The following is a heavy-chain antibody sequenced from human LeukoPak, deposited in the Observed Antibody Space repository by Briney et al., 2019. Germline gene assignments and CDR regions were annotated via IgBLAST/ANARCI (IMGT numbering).Heavy chain of an antibody. D-gene: IGHD3-22*01. V-gene: IGHV1-8*01. J-gene: IGHJ4*02. CDR2: MNPNSGNT. Sequence: GASVKVSCKASGYTFTSYDINWVQQATGQGLGWMGWMNPNSGNTGYAQKFQGRVTMTRNTSISTAYMELSSLRSEDTAVYYRAREGGRDSSGYYYHFDYWGQGTLVTVSS. CDR3: AREGGRDSSGYYYHFDY. CDR1: GYTFTSYD.